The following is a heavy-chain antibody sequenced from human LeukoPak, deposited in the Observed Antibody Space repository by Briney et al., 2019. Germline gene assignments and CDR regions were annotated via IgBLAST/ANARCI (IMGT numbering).Heavy chain of an antibody. J-gene: IGHJ5*02. D-gene: IGHD5-12*01. CDR2: IYYSGST. Sequence: PSETLSLTCTVSGGSISSYYWSWIRQPPGKGLEWIGYIYYSGSTNYNPSLKSRVTISVDTSKNQFSLKLSSVTAADTAVYYCARVEATMQSWFDPWGQGTLVTVSS. V-gene: IGHV4-59*01. CDR3: ARVEATMQSWFDP. CDR1: GGSISSYY.